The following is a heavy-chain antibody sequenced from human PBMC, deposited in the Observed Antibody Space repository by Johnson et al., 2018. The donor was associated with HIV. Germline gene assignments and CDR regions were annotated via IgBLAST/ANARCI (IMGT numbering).Heavy chain of an antibody. V-gene: IGHV3-30*04. CDR1: GFTFSSFA. CDR2: ISYDGSNK. D-gene: IGHD2-8*02. CDR3: ARAIEVVVYAIRGRAFDI. J-gene: IGHJ3*02. Sequence: QVQLVESGGGVVRPGRSLRLSCAASGFTFSSFAIHWVRQAPGKGLEWVALISYDGSNKYYADSVKGRFTISRDNSKNTLYLQMNSLRAEDRSVYYCARAIEVVVYAIRGRAFDIWGQGTMVTVSS.